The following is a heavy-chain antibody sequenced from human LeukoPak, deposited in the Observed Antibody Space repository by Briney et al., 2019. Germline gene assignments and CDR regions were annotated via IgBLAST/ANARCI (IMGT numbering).Heavy chain of an antibody. V-gene: IGHV1-18*01. CDR3: ERGPYDITRGAYYYYYMDV. CDR2: ISAYNGNT. Sequence: ASVKVSCKASGYTFTSYGISWVRQAPGQGLEWMGWISAYNGNTNYAQKLQGRVTMTTDTSTSTAYMELRSLRSDDTAVYYCERGPYDITRGAYYYYYMDVWGKGTTVTVSS. CDR1: GYTFTSYG. D-gene: IGHD3-9*01. J-gene: IGHJ6*03.